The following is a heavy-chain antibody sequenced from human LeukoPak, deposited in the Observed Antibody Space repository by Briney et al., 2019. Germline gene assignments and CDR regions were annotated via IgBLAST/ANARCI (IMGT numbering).Heavy chain of an antibody. J-gene: IGHJ6*02. D-gene: IGHD6-19*01. Sequence: TSVKVSCKASGCSFTTSAMQWVRQARGQRLEWMGWIVVGFDHARYAQKFQDRITITRDMSTSTAYMQLSSLRSEDTAVYYCAADRQLSGWESEYGMEVWAQGTTVTAS. CDR2: IVVGFDHA. CDR3: AADRQLSGWESEYGMEV. CDR1: GCSFTTSA. V-gene: IGHV1-58*02.